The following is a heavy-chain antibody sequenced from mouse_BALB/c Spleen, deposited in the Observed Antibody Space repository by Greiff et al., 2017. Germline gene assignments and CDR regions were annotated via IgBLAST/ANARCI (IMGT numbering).Heavy chain of an antibody. D-gene: IGHD2-4*01. J-gene: IGHJ4*01. CDR2: IRNKANGYTT. Sequence: EVMLVESRGGLVQPGGSLRLSCATSGFTFTDYYMSWVRQPPGKALEWLGFIRNKANGYTTEYSASVKGRFTISRDNSQSILYLQMNTLRAEDSATYYCARDHPSYDYDGGGYAMDYWGQGTSVTVSS. CDR1: GFTFTDYY. V-gene: IGHV7-3*02. CDR3: ARDHPSYDYDGGGYAMDY.